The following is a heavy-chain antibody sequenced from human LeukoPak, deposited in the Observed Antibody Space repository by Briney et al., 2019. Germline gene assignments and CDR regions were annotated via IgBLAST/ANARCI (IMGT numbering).Heavy chain of an antibody. J-gene: IGHJ6*03. CDR2: INSDGSST. CDR1: GFTFSSYW. D-gene: IGHD3-3*01. CDR3: AGGRSPILEWSNPNHYYYYMDV. Sequence: GGSLRLSCAASGFTFSSYWMHWVRQAPGKGLVWVSRINSDGSSTSYADSVKGRFTISRDNAKNTLYLQMNSLRAEDTAVYYCAGGRSPILEWSNPNHYYYYMDVWGKGTTVTVSS. V-gene: IGHV3-74*01.